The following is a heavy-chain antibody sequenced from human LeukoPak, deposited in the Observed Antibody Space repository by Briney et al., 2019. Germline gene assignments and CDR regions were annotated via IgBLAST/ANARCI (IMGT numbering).Heavy chain of an antibody. D-gene: IGHD3-22*01. V-gene: IGHV3-23*01. J-gene: IGHJ4*02. CDR3: AKEGSLTSITMIVVVTLDY. CDR1: GFTFSSYA. CDR2: ISGSGGST. Sequence: PGGSLRLSCAASGFTFSSYAMSWVRQAPGKGLEWVSAISGSGGSTYYADSVKGRFTISRDNSKNTLYLQMNSLRAEDTAVYYCAKEGSLTSITMIVVVTLDYWGQGTPVTVSS.